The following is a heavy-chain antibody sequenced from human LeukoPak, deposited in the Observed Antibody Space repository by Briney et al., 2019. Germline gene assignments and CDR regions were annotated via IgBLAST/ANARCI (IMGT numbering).Heavy chain of an antibody. CDR3: AKLNSYGDY. J-gene: IGHJ4*02. V-gene: IGHV3-23*01. CDR1: RFTFSRHG. D-gene: IGHD5-18*01. CDR2: ISGSGDST. Sequence: GGSLRLSCAVARFTFSRHGMSWVSQAPGMGLEWVSTISGSGDSTYYADSVKGRFTISRDNSKNMVFLQMDSLRVEDTAAYYCAKLNSYGDYWGQGTLVTISS.